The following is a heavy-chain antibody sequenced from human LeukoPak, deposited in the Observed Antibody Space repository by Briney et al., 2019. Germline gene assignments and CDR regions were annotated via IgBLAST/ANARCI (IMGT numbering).Heavy chain of an antibody. J-gene: IGHJ4*02. CDR2: IRYDGSNK. CDR1: GFTFSSYG. CDR3: AKDGAYSQYNWNYVDY. Sequence: GGSLRLSCAASGFTFSSYGMHWVRQAPGKGLEWVAFIRYDGSNKYYADSVKGRFTISRDNSKNTLYLQMNSLRAEDTAVYYCAKDGAYSQYNWNYVDYWGQGTLVTVSS. D-gene: IGHD1-20*01. V-gene: IGHV3-30*02.